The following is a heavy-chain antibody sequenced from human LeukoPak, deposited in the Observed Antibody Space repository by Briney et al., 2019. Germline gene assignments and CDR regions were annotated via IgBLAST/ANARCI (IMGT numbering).Heavy chain of an antibody. CDR1: GYSFTTYW. CDR3: ARPNLMAASSNDAFDI. D-gene: IGHD6-13*01. V-gene: IGHV5-51*01. J-gene: IGHJ3*02. CDR2: IFPGDSDT. Sequence: GESLKISCKGSGYSFTTYWIGWVRQMPGKGLEWMAIIFPGDSDTRYSPSFRGQVTISADKSISTAYLQRRSLKASDTAMYYCARPNLMAASSNDAFDIWGQGTMVTVSS.